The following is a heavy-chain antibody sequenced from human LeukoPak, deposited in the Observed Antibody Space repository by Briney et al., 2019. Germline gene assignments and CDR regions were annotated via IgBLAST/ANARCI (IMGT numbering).Heavy chain of an antibody. V-gene: IGHV3-23*01. J-gene: IGHJ4*02. D-gene: IGHD1-26*01. CDR2: ISGSGGST. Sequence: GGSLRLSCEVSGFTFSSYAMSWVRQAPGKGLEWVSAISGSGGSTYYADSVKGRFTISRDNSKNTLYLQMNSLRAEDTAVYYCAKDTRAATYFDYWGQGTLVTVSS. CDR1: GFTFSSYA. CDR3: AKDTRAATYFDY.